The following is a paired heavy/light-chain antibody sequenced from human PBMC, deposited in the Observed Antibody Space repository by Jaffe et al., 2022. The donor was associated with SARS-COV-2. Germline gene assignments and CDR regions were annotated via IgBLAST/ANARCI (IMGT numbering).Light chain of an antibody. CDR1: SSDVGNSNL. J-gene: IGLJ1*01. CDR2: EVN. V-gene: IGLV2-23*02. CDR3: CSYTGSSTYV. Sequence: QSALTQPASVSGSPGQSIAISCTGTSSDVGNSNLVSWYQQHPGKAPKLMIYEVNKRPSGVSDRFSGSKSGDTASLTISGLQAEDEADFYCCSYTGSSTYVFGTGTKVTVL.
Heavy chain of an antibody. CDR1: GGSISSSNYY. CDR2: IYYNGNR. CDR3: ASLYCSPSMCAANRGWFDP. V-gene: IGHV4-39*01. Sequence: QLQLQESGPGRVKPSETLSLTCTVSGGSISSSNYYWGWIRQPPGKGLEWIGNIYYNGNRYNNPSLKSRVTISVDTSKNEFSLKLNSVTAADTAVYFCASLYCSPSMCAANRGWFDPWGQGTLVTVSS. D-gene: IGHD2-15*01. J-gene: IGHJ5*02.